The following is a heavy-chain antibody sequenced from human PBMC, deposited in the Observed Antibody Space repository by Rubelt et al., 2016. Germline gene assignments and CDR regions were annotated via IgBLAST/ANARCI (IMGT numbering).Heavy chain of an antibody. CDR3: AREWDCSGGSCFFFGY. CDR2: IYYSGST. CDR1: GGSISSSSYY. J-gene: IGHJ4*02. D-gene: IGHD2-15*01. Sequence: QLQLQESGPGLVKPSETLSLTCTVSGGSISSSSYYWGWIRQPPGKGLEWIGSIYYSGSTYYNPSRTSHVTISVAPSKTQSALKLGSVTAADTAGYYCAREWDCSGGSCFFFGYWGQGTLVTVSS. V-gene: IGHV4-39*02.